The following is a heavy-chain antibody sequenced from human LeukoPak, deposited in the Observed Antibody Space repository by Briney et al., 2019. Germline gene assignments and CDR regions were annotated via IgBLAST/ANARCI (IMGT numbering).Heavy chain of an antibody. J-gene: IGHJ4*02. D-gene: IGHD4-11*01. Sequence: ASVKVSCKASGYTFTGYYMRWVRQAPGQGLEWMGWINPNSGGTNYAQKFQGRVTMTRDTSISTAYMELSRLRSDDTAVYYCARDRGEDYSNYVDYWGQGTLVTVSS. V-gene: IGHV1-2*02. CDR1: GYTFTGYY. CDR2: INPNSGGT. CDR3: ARDRGEDYSNYVDY.